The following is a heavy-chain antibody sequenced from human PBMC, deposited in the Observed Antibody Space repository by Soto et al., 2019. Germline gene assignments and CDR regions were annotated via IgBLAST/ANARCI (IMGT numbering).Heavy chain of an antibody. CDR3: ARDPHGVYVFDY. J-gene: IGHJ4*02. CDR1: GFTFSDYS. V-gene: IGHV3-11*01. D-gene: IGHD4-17*01. Sequence: GAALRLSGAASGFTFSDYSMTWLGQAPGKGLQWVSYISSSGGNTYYADPHKGRFTISRDNAKNPLSLKMNTLSAEDTAVYHCARDPHGVYVFDYWGQGALVTVSS. CDR2: ISSSGGNT.